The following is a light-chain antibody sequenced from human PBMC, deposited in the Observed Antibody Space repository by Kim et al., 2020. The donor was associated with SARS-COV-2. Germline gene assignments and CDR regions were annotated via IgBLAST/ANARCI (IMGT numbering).Light chain of an antibody. J-gene: IGLJ2*01. CDR2: YDS. CDR1: SIGSKS. V-gene: IGLV3-21*04. Sequence: SYELTQPPSVSVAPGKTARIPCGGTSIGSKSVHWYQRKPGQAPVLVISYDSVRPSGIPERFSGSNSGNTATVTIIRVEAGDEADYYCQVWDSSDDHRVVFGGGTQLTVL. CDR3: QVWDSSDDHRVV.